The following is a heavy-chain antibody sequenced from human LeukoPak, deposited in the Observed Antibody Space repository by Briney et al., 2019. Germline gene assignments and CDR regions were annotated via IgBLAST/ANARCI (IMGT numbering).Heavy chain of an antibody. V-gene: IGHV3-23*01. CDR1: GFTFSSYA. Sequence: GSLRLSCAASGFTFSSYAMNWVRQAPGKGLEWVSAIGGSGGSTYYAGSVKGRFTISRDNSENTLYLQVNSLRAEDTALYYCARNNADGSGSYYHSNYYGMDVWGQGTTVTVSS. CDR2: IGGSGGST. CDR3: ARNNADGSGSYYHSNYYGMDV. D-gene: IGHD3-10*01. J-gene: IGHJ6*02.